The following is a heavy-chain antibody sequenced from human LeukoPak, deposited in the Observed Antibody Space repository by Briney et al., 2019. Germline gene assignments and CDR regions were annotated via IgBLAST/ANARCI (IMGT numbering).Heavy chain of an antibody. CDR3: ARTMVRGVIVGFDY. J-gene: IGHJ4*02. CDR2: IIPIFGTA. CDR1: GGTFSSYA. Sequence: GASVKVSCKASGGTFSSYAISWVRQAPGQGLEWMGGIIPIFGTANYAQKFQGRVTITTDESTSTAYMELSSLRSEDTAVYYCARTMVRGVIVGFDYWGQGTLVTVSS. V-gene: IGHV1-69*05. D-gene: IGHD3-10*01.